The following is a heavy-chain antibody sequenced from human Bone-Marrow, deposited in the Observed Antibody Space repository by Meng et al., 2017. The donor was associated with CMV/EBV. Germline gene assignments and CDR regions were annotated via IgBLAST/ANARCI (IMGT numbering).Heavy chain of an antibody. J-gene: IGHJ4*02. V-gene: IGHV3-21*01. Sequence: EGQLVDSGGGLVKPGVSLSISCAASGFTFSSYSMNWVRQAPGKGLEWVSSISSSSSYIYYADSVKGRFTISRDNAKNSLYLQMNSLRAEDTAVYYCAREGIIRGSYFDYWGQGTLVTVSS. D-gene: IGHD1-26*01. CDR1: GFTFSSYS. CDR2: ISSSSSYI. CDR3: AREGIIRGSYFDY.